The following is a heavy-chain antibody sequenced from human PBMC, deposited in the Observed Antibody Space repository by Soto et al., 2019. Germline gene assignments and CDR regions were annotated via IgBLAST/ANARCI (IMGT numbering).Heavy chain of an antibody. CDR2: IYPGDSDT. D-gene: IGHD6-19*01. CDR3: ARCYSSGLYYFDF. CDR1: GYSFTSDW. Sequence: PGESLKISCKGSGYSFTSDWIGWVRQMPGKGLEWIGIIYPGDSDTRYSPSFQGQITIAADKSINTAYLQWRSLKASATAMYFCARCYSSGLYYFDFWGQGTLVTVSS. J-gene: IGHJ4*02. V-gene: IGHV5-51*01.